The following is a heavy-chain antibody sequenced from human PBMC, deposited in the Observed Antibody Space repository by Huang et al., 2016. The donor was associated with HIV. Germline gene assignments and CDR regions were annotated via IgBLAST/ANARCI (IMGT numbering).Heavy chain of an antibody. J-gene: IGHJ3*02. D-gene: IGHD6-19*01. Sequence: EVQLVESGGGLVKLGGSLRLSCAASVFTFSNVWMSWVRQAPGEGLDVVGRIKNKTDGGTTDYAAPVKGRFTISRDESKNTLYLQMNSLKTEDTAVYYCTTESESSGWTMDHDAFDIWGQGTMVTVSS. CDR2: IKNKTDGGTT. CDR1: VFTFSNVW. CDR3: TTESESSGWTMDHDAFDI. V-gene: IGHV3-15*01.